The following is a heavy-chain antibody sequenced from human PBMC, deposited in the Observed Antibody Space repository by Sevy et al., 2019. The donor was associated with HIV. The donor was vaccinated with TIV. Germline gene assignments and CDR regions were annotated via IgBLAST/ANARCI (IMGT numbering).Heavy chain of an antibody. CDR3: TTVWIRTGSIEVNGVFEY. Sequence: GGSLRLSCAVSGFTFSNAWMSWVRQAPGKGLEWVGRIKSKTDDVTTDYAAPVKGRFTISRDDSKNTLYLQMNSLKTEDTAVYYCTTVWIRTGSIEVNGVFEYWGQGTLVTVSS. CDR2: IKSKTDDVTT. D-gene: IGHD1-26*01. J-gene: IGHJ4*02. V-gene: IGHV3-15*01. CDR1: GFTFSNAW.